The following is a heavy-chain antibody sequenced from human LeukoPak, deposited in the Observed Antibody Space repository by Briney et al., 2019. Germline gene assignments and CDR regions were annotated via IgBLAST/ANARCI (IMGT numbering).Heavy chain of an antibody. J-gene: IGHJ4*02. CDR1: GYTFTGYY. Sequence: PGASVKVSCKASGYTFTGYYMHWVRQAPGQGLEWMGWINPSSGGTNYAQKFQGRVTMTRDTSISTAYMELSRLRSDDTAVYYCARGYCSGGSCFDFDYWGQGTLVTVSS. D-gene: IGHD2-15*01. V-gene: IGHV1-2*02. CDR2: INPSSGGT. CDR3: ARGYCSGGSCFDFDY.